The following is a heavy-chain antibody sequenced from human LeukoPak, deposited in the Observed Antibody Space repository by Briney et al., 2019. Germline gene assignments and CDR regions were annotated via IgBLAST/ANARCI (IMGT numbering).Heavy chain of an antibody. CDR2: LHPEDGEA. D-gene: IGHD4-17*01. V-gene: IGHV1-24*01. CDR1: GYTLTELS. Sequence: GASVKVSCKVSGYTLTELSMHWVRQAPGKGLEWMGGLHPEDGEAIYAQTLQGRVTMTEDTSTDTAYMGLSSLRSEDTAVYYCATRNFGDYGAFDIWGQGTMVTVSS. CDR3: ATRNFGDYGAFDI. J-gene: IGHJ3*02.